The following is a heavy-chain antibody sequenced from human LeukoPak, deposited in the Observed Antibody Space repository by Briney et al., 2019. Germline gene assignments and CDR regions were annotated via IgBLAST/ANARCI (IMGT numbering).Heavy chain of an antibody. CDR3: VRQRGASGTINHFDP. D-gene: IGHD3-10*01. J-gene: IGHJ5*02. V-gene: IGHV5-51*01. CDR1: GYSFTTYW. CDR2: IYPDDSDT. Sequence: GESLKISCRTSGYSFTTYWIGWVRQMPGTGLEWVGAIYPDDSDTRYSPSFQGQVVISADRSIRTVYLQWNTLKTSDTAMYSCVRQRGASGTINHFDPWGQGTLVTVSS.